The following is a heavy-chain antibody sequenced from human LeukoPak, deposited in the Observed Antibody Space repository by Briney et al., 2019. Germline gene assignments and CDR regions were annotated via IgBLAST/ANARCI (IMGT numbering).Heavy chain of an antibody. CDR2: ISSSSSYI. Sequence: GGSLRLSCAASGFTFSSYSMNWVRQAPGKGLEWVSSISSSSSYIYYADSVKGRFTISRDNAKNSLYLQMNSLRAEDTAVYYCARSPGGLRWTSTPRSRNDNRNDYWGQGTLVTVSS. CDR3: ARSPGGLRWTSTPRSRNDNRNDY. V-gene: IGHV3-21*01. CDR1: GFTFSSYS. J-gene: IGHJ4*02. D-gene: IGHD4-23*01.